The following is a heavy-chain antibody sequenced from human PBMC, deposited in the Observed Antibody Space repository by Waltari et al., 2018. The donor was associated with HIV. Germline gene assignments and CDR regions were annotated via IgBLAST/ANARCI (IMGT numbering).Heavy chain of an antibody. CDR3: ARSRSDAFDL. CDR1: GSTLSSDW. Sequence: EVQLVESGGGLVQPGGSLRLPCAATGSTLSSDWMTWVRQAPGKGLEWVANIKEDGSEKWYVDSVKGRFTISRDNAKNSVYLQMNSLRAEDTAVYYCARSRSDAFDLWGQGTMVTVSS. CDR2: IKEDGSEK. J-gene: IGHJ3*01. V-gene: IGHV3-7*01.